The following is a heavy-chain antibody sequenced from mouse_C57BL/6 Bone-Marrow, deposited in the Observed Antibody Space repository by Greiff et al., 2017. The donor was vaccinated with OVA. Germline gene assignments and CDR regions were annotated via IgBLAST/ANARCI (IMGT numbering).Heavy chain of an antibody. CDR2: FYPGSGSI. D-gene: IGHD1-1*01. CDR3: ARHGYGSSYRYYYAMDY. CDR1: GYTFTEYT. Sequence: VQLVESGAELVKPGASVKLSCKASGYTFTEYTIHWVKQRSGQGLEWIGWFYPGSGSIKYNEKFKDKATLTADKSSSTVYMELSRLTSEDSAVYFCARHGYGSSYRYYYAMDYWGQGTSVTVSS. V-gene: IGHV1-62-2*01. J-gene: IGHJ4*01.